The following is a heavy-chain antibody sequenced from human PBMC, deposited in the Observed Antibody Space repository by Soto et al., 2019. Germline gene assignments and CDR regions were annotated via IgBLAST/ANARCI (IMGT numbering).Heavy chain of an antibody. D-gene: IGHD3-3*01. Sequence: PSETLSLTCTVSGGSISSYYWSWIRQSPGKGLEYIGYMYYSGSTNYNPSLKSRVTISVDTSKNQFSLKLSSVTAADTAVYYCAREPRGDLKWLPNDAFDIWGQGTPVTVS. CDR3: AREPRGDLKWLPNDAFDI. V-gene: IGHV4-59*01. J-gene: IGHJ3*02. CDR1: GGSISSYY. CDR2: MYYSGST.